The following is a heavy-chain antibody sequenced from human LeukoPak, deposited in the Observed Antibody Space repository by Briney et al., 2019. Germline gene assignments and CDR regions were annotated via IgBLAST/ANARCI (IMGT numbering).Heavy chain of an antibody. V-gene: IGHV4-34*01. CDR2: INHSGST. CDR3: ARVQLQQLVRGTIDY. D-gene: IGHD6-13*01. CDR1: GGSFSGYY. Sequence: SETLSLTCAVYGGSFSGYYWSWIRQPPGKGLEWIGEINHSGSTNYNPSLKSRVTISVDTSKNQFSLKLGSVTAADTAVYYCARVQLQQLVRGTIDYWGQGALVTVSS. J-gene: IGHJ4*02.